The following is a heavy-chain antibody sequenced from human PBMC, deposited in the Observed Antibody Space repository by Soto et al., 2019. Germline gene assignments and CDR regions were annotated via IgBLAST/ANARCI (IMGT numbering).Heavy chain of an antibody. V-gene: IGHV3-7*05. J-gene: IGHJ4*02. Sequence: GGSLRLSCAASGFTFSSYWMSWVRQAPGKGLEWVANIKQDGSEKYYVDSVKGRFTISRDNAKNSLYLQMNSLRAEDTAVYYCARAGYDFWSGSYDYWGQGTLVTVSS. D-gene: IGHD3-3*01. CDR1: GFTFSSYW. CDR3: ARAGYDFWSGSYDY. CDR2: IKQDGSEK.